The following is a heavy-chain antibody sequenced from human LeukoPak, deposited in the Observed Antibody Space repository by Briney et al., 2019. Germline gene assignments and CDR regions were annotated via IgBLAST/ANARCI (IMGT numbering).Heavy chain of an antibody. Sequence: SVKVSCKASGGTFSSYAISWVRQAPGQGLEWMGRIIPMLGIANYAQKFQGRVTITADKSTSTAYMELSSLRSEDTAVYYCARGGGLYYYDSSGYGNWFDPWGQGTLVTVSS. CDR3: ARGGGLYYYDSSGYGNWFDP. D-gene: IGHD3-22*01. V-gene: IGHV1-69*04. CDR1: GGTFSSYA. CDR2: IIPMLGIA. J-gene: IGHJ5*02.